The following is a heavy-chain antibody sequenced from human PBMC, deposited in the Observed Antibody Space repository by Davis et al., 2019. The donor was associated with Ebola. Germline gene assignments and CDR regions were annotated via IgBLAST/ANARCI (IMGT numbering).Heavy chain of an antibody. CDR2: IYDSGST. CDR1: GGSISSSSYY. CDR3: ARRSNSPFDY. V-gene: IGHV4-39*01. J-gene: IGHJ4*02. Sequence: MPSETLSLTCTVSGGSISSSSYYWGWIRQPPGKGLEWIGSIYDSGSTFYNPSLKSRVTISVDTSKNQFSLKLSSVTAADTAVYYCARRSNSPFDYWGQGTLVTVSS. D-gene: IGHD6-6*01.